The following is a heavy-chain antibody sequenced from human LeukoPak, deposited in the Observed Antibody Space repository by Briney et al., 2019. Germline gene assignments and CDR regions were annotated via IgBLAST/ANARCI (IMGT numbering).Heavy chain of an antibody. CDR3: ASGPGGSGKYGSFDY. CDR1: GGSISSGGYS. D-gene: IGHD3-10*01. Sequence: SQTLSLTCAVSGGSISSGGYSWSWIRQPPGKGLEWIGYIYHSGSTYYNPSLKSRVTISVDRSKNQFSLKLSSVTAADTAVYYCASGPGGSGKYGSFDYWGQGTLVTVSS. CDR2: IYHSGST. V-gene: IGHV4-30-2*01. J-gene: IGHJ4*02.